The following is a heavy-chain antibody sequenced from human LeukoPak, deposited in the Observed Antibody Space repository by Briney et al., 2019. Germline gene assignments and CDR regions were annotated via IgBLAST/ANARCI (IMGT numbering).Heavy chain of an antibody. CDR1: GFTFNNYW. J-gene: IGHJ6*02. V-gene: IGHV3-74*03. CDR2: INYKGRDT. CDR3: ARDRYCSSTSCLYGMDV. D-gene: IGHD2-2*01. Sequence: GGSLRLSCAASGFTFNNYWMHWVRQAPGEGLEWVSRINYKGRDTTYADSVKGRFAISRDNAENSLYLQMNSLRAEDTAVYYCARDRYCSSTSCLYGMDVWGQGTTVTVSS.